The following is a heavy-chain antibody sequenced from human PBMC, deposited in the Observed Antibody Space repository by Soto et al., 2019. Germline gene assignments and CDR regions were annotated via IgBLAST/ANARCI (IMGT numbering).Heavy chain of an antibody. CDR3: STDANEYLWEYYFDF. V-gene: IGHV3-30*03. Sequence: QVQLVESGGGVVQPGRSLRLSCAASGFTFSTYGMHWVRQAPATGLEWVAFISHDGSNQYYADSMKGRFTISRDNSKNTLYLQMNSLRPDYTAVYYCSTDANEYLWEYYFDFWGQGTLVTVSS. CDR2: ISHDGSNQ. J-gene: IGHJ4*02. CDR1: GFTFSTYG. D-gene: IGHD3-16*01.